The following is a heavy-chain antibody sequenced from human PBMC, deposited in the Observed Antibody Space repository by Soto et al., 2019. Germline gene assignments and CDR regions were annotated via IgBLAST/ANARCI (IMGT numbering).Heavy chain of an antibody. V-gene: IGHV1-18*04. CDR2: ISGHNGKT. J-gene: IGHJ4*02. Sequence: QVQLVQSGGEVKKPGASVKVSCKASGYTFINHGISWVRQAPGQGLEWMGWISGHNGKTNYAQKFQGRVTMTTDASTSTAFMELRSLRSDDTAVYYCARVSYPLAYFFDYWGQGTLVSGS. CDR1: GYTFINHG. CDR3: ARVSYPLAYFFDY.